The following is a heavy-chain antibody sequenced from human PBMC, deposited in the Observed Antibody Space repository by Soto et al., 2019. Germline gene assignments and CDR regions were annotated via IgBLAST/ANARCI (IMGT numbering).Heavy chain of an antibody. V-gene: IGHV1-69*13. J-gene: IGHJ5*02. Sequence: PVKVSCKAPGGTISRYAISWVRQEKGQGLEWMGGISPMLGTAKYAQKFQGRVTNTADESKSTAYRELSSLRSEDTGVYNYERDLSDIVVVPAPIKRLPNWFDPWAQPTLVTVSS. D-gene: IGHD2-2*02. CDR2: ISPMLGTA. CDR1: GGTISRYA. CDR3: ERDLSDIVVVPAPIKRLPNWFDP.